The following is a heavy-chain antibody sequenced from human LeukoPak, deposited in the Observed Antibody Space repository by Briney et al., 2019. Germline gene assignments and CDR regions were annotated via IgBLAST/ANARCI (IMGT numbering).Heavy chain of an antibody. D-gene: IGHD5/OR15-5a*01. Sequence: SETLSLTCTVSGGSISGYCWSWIRQSPGEGLEWIGYIYYSGSTNYNPSLKSRVTISIDTSKKQFSLKLSSVTAADTAVYYCARDHRVYGYFDYWGQGTLVTVSS. CDR1: GGSISGYC. J-gene: IGHJ4*02. CDR2: IYYSGST. CDR3: ARDHRVYGYFDY. V-gene: IGHV4-59*01.